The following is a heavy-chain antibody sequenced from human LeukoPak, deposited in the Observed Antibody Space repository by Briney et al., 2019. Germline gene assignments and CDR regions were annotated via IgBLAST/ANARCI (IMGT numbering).Heavy chain of an antibody. CDR1: GFTFSNYA. V-gene: IGHV3-43*02. CDR2: ISGSTGST. CDR3: AKAGLRENSGYYYTIYSDY. Sequence: QPGGSLRLSCAASGFTFSNYAMNWVRQAPGKGLEWVSLISGSTGSTYYADSVKGRFTISRDNSKNSLYLQMNSLTTEDTAFYYCAKAGLRENSGYYYTIYSDYWGQGTLVTVSS. D-gene: IGHD3-22*01. J-gene: IGHJ4*02.